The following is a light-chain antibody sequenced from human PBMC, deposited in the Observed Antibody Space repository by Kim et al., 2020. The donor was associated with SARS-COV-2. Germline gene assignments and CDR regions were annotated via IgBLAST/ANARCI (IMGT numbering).Light chain of an antibody. Sequence: PGGTVTLTCGSSSGAVTSGHSPYWFQQKPGQAPRTLIYETKNEPSWTPARFSGSLLGGKAALTLSGAQPEDEADYYCMLSYDGPRVFGGGTQLTVL. CDR1: SGAVTSGHS. CDR3: MLSYDGPRV. V-gene: IGLV7-46*01. CDR2: ETK. J-gene: IGLJ3*02.